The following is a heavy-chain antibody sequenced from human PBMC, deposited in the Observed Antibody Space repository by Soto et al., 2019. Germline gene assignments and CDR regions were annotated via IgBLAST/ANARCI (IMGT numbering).Heavy chain of an antibody. CDR2: INAGNGNT. J-gene: IGHJ4*02. CDR3: ARAVAVAADLDY. V-gene: IGHV1-3*05. CDR1: GYTFTGYA. D-gene: IGHD6-19*01. Sequence: QVELVQSGAEEKKPGASVKVSCKASGYTFTGYAMHWVRQAPGQRLEWMGWINAGNGNTKYSQKFQGRVTITRDTSASTAYMELSSLRSEDKAVYYCARAVAVAADLDYWGQGTLVTVSS.